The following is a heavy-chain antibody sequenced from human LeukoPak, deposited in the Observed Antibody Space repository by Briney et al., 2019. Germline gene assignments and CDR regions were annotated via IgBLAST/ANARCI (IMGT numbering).Heavy chain of an antibody. CDR3: ASSIFGVVPPAY. CDR2: IYTSGST. Sequence: SETLSLTCTVSGGSISSYYWSWIRQPAGKGLDWIGRIYTSGSTTYNPSLKSRVTMSVDTSKNQFSLKLSSVTAADTAVYYCASSIFGVVPPAYWGQGTLVTVSS. J-gene: IGHJ4*02. D-gene: IGHD3-3*01. CDR1: GGSISSYY. V-gene: IGHV4-4*07.